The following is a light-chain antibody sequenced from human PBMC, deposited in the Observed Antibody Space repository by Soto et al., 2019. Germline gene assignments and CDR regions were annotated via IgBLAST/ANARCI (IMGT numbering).Light chain of an antibody. J-gene: IGLJ3*02. CDR2: DVS. Sequence: QSALTQPRSVSGSPGQSVTISCTGTSSDVGAYDYVSWYQQHPGKAPKLMIYDVSQRPSGVPDHFSASKSGNTASLIISGLQTDDEGDYYCCSYAGSYTWVFGGGTKVTVL. CDR3: CSYAGSYTWV. CDR1: SSDVGAYDY. V-gene: IGLV2-11*01.